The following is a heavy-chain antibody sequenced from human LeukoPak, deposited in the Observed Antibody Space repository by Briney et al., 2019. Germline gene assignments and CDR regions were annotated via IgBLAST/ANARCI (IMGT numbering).Heavy chain of an antibody. D-gene: IGHD4-17*01. Sequence: GGSLRLSCAASAFTFSRYGMHWVRQAPGKGLEWVASIRYDGSNKYYADSVKGRFTISRDNSKNTLYLQMNSLRAEDTAVYYCAKEIWPTVTTPGWTYFDYWGQGALVTVSS. CDR2: IRYDGSNK. CDR1: AFTFSRYG. V-gene: IGHV3-30*02. J-gene: IGHJ4*02. CDR3: AKEIWPTVTTPGWTYFDY.